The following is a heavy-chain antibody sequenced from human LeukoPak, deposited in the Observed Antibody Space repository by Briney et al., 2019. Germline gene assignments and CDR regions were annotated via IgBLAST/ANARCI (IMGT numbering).Heavy chain of an antibody. Sequence: PSETLSLTCAVSGGSISSGDYSWSWIRQPPGKGLEWIGYIYHSGSTYYNPSLKSRVTISVDRSKNQFSLKLSSVTAADTAVYYCARGAVGATQGAFDIWGQGTMVTVSS. V-gene: IGHV4-30-2*01. CDR1: GGSISSGDYS. CDR3: ARGAVGATQGAFDI. D-gene: IGHD1-26*01. J-gene: IGHJ3*02. CDR2: IYHSGST.